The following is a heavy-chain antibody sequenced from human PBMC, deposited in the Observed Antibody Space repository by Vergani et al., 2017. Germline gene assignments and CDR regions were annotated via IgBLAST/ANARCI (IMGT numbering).Heavy chain of an antibody. D-gene: IGHD3-16*01. CDR2: IQFDGSNQ. CDR1: GFTLSNYD. CDR3: AKHFRGWGIDY. V-gene: IGHV3-30*02. Sequence: VQLLESGGGVVQRGGSLRLSCAPSGFTLSNYDMQWIRQGPGKGLEFVAFIQFDGSNQYYADSVKGRFTLSRDFSKNTLYLQMNSLRTDDTATYYCAKHFRGWGIDYWGQGTQVIVSS. J-gene: IGHJ4*02.